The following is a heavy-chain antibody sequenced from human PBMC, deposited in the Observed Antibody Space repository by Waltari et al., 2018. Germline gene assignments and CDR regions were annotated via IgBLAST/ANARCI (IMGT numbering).Heavy chain of an antibody. CDR2: SIPIFGTA. CDR3: ARDWSITIFGVAPTNWFDP. V-gene: IGHV1-69*01. J-gene: IGHJ5*02. Sequence: QVQLVQSGAEVKKPGSSVKVSCKASGGTFSSYAISWVRQAPGQGLEWMGVSIPIFGTANYAQKSQGRATITADESTSTAYMELSSLRSEDTAVYYCARDWSITIFGVAPTNWFDPWGQGTLVTVSS. CDR1: GGTFSSYA. D-gene: IGHD3-3*01.